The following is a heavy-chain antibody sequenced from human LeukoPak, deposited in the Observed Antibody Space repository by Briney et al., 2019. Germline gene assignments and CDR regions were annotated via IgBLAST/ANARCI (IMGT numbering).Heavy chain of an antibody. Sequence: SGPTLVKPTQTLTLTCTFSGFSLSTSGVGVGWIRQPPGKALEWPALIYWDDDKRYSPSLKSRLTITKDTSKNQVVLTMTNMDPVDTATYYCAHRLTMVRFGFWDNWFDPWGQGTLVTVSS. CDR1: GFSLSTSGVG. CDR2: IYWDDDK. V-gene: IGHV2-5*02. CDR3: AHRLTMVRFGFWDNWFDP. D-gene: IGHD3-10*01. J-gene: IGHJ5*02.